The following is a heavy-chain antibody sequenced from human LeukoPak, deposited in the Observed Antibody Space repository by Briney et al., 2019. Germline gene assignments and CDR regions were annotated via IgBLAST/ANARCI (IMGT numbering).Heavy chain of an antibody. CDR1: GGSISSNSYY. CDR3: ARRGSSWYEYYYYYYMDV. J-gene: IGHJ6*03. Sequence: SETLSLTCTVSGGSISSNSYYWGWIRQPPGKGLEWIGSIYYSGNTYYNPSLKSRVSVSVDTSKNQFSLKLSSVTAADTAVYYCARRGSSWYEYYYYYYMDVWGKGTTVTVSS. CDR2: IYYSGNT. D-gene: IGHD6-13*01. V-gene: IGHV4-39*07.